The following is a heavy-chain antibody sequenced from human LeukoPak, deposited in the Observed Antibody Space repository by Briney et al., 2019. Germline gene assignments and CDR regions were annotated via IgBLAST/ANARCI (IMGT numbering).Heavy chain of an antibody. D-gene: IGHD6-19*01. CDR3: AKASSDSDFDTLVT. J-gene: IGHJ3*01. Sequence: GGSLRPSCVASGFTFSRYAMSWVRQPPGKGLEWVSVISTNGGSTHDAGSVKGRFTISRDNSKNTLSLQMNSLRAEDTAVYYCAKASSDSDFDTLVTWRQGTMVTVSS. CDR2: ISTNGGST. CDR1: GFTFSRYA. V-gene: IGHV3-23*01.